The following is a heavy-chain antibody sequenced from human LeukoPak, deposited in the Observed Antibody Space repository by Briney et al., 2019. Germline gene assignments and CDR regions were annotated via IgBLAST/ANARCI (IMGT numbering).Heavy chain of an antibody. D-gene: IGHD1-26*01. CDR3: ARDIPRVGATGH. CDR1: GFTFSSYA. Sequence: PGGSLRLSCAASGFTFSSYAMSWIRQAPGKGLEWVSYINSSGTITYYADSVKGRFTISRDNAKNSLYLQMNSLRAEDTAVYYCARDIPRVGATGHWGRGTLVTVSS. J-gene: IGHJ4*02. V-gene: IGHV3-11*01. CDR2: INSSGTIT.